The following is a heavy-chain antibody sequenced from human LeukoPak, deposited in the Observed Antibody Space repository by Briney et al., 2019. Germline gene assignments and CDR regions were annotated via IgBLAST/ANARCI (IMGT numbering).Heavy chain of an antibody. CDR3: ARDDDLWGDRAFDI. CDR1: GFTVSSNY. Sequence: GGSPRLSCAASGFTVSSNYMSWVRQAPGKGLEWVSVIYSLGSKDYADSVKGRFTISRDNSKNTLYLQMNSLRAEDTAVYYCARDDDLWGDRAFDIWGQGTMVTASS. D-gene: IGHD3-3*01. CDR2: IYSLGSK. V-gene: IGHV3-53*01. J-gene: IGHJ3*02.